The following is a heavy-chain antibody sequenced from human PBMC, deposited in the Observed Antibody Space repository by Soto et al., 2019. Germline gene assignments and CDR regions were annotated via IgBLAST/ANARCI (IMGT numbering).Heavy chain of an antibody. Sequence: ETLSLTCTVSGGSVSSGSYYWSWIRQPPGKGLEWIGYIYYSGSTNYNPSLKSRVTISVDTSKNQFSLKLSSVTAADTAVYYCARNGYNQVGFYWGQGTLVTVSS. CDR1: GGSVSSGSYY. V-gene: IGHV4-61*01. CDR2: IYYSGST. J-gene: IGHJ4*02. D-gene: IGHD5-12*01. CDR3: ARNGYNQVGFY.